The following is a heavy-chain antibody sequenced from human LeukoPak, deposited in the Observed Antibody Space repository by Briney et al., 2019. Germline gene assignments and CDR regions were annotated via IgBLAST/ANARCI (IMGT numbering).Heavy chain of an antibody. J-gene: IGHJ6*02. D-gene: IGHD4-17*01. Sequence: ASVKVSCKASGYTFTSYGTSWVRQAPGQGLEWMGWISAYNGNTNYAQKLQGRVTMTTDTSTSTAYMELRSLRSDDTAVYYCARATTVSSLYYYGMDVWGQGTTVTVSS. CDR1: GYTFTSYG. CDR2: ISAYNGNT. CDR3: ARATTVSSLYYYGMDV. V-gene: IGHV1-18*01.